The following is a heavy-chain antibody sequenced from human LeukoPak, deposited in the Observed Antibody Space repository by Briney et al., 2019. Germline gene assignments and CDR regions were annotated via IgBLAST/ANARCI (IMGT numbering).Heavy chain of an antibody. CDR3: AKDARRVYDSSGYYDY. CDR2: IWYDGSNK. V-gene: IGHV3-33*06. D-gene: IGHD3-22*01. J-gene: IGHJ4*02. CDR1: GFTFSSYG. Sequence: PGGSLRLSCAASGFTFSSYGMHWVRQAPGKGLEWVAVIWYDGSNKYYADSVKGRSTISRDNSKNTLYLQMNSLRAEDTAVYYCAKDARRVYDSSGYYDYWGQGTLVTVSS.